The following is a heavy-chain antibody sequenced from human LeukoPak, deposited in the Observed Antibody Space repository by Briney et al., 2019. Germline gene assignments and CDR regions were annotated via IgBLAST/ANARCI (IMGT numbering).Heavy chain of an antibody. V-gene: IGHV3-9*03. CDR3: ARRAGAYSHPYDY. Sequence: SGGSLRLSCAASGFTFDDYAMHWVRQAPGKGLEWVSGINWNSVSIGYAGSVKGRFTISRDNAKNSLYLQMNSLRAEDMALYYCARRAGAYSHPYDYWGQGTLVTVSS. J-gene: IGHJ4*02. CDR1: GFTFDDYA. D-gene: IGHD4/OR15-4a*01. CDR2: INWNSVSI.